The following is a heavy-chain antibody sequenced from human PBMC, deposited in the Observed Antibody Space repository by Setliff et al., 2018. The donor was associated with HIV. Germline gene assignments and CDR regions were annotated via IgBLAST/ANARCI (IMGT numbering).Heavy chain of an antibody. CDR3: ARESPDGLDY. J-gene: IGHJ4*02. CDR1: GGSFSGYY. D-gene: IGHD2-8*01. CDR2: INHSGST. Sequence: SETLSLTCAVYGGSFSGYYWSWIRQPPGKGLEWIGEINHSGSTDYNPSLKSRVTISEDTSKNQFSLKVNSVTAADTAMYFCARESPDGLDYWGQGTLVTVSS. V-gene: IGHV4-34*01.